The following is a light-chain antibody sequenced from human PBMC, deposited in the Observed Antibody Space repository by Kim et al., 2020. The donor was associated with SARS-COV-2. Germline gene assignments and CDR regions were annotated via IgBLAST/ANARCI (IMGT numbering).Light chain of an antibody. Sequence: ELLMTQSPATLSVSPGERANLSCRASQSVSTNLAWYQQQPGQPPRLLIYGAFTRATGVPARFSGSGSGTEFTLIISSLQSEDFAVYSCQQYHNWPDTLARGTKLEI. V-gene: IGKV3-15*01. CDR2: GAF. J-gene: IGKJ2*01. CDR1: QSVSTN. CDR3: QQYHNWPDT.